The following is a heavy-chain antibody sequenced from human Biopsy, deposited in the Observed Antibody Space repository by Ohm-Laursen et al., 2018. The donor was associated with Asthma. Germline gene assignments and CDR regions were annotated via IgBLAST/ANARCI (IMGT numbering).Heavy chain of an antibody. D-gene: IGHD2-2*01. Sequence: SETLSLTCTVSGGSISSGAYYWSWVRQPPGKGLEWIGYIYFSGNTNYNPSLKSRVTISIDTFKNHFSLKLTSVTAADTAVYYCARGPGSSLSYPDAFDIWGQGTMVTVSS. J-gene: IGHJ3*02. V-gene: IGHV4-61*03. CDR1: GGSISSGAYY. CDR2: IYFSGNT. CDR3: ARGPGSSLSYPDAFDI.